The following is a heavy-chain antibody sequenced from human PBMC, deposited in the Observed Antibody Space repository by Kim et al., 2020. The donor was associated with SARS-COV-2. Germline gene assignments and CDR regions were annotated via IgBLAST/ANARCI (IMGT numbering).Heavy chain of an antibody. J-gene: IGHJ3*02. V-gene: IGHV1-69*13. D-gene: IGHD2-15*01. CDR1: GCTFSSYA. CDR3: ARDRVGVSTLDAFDI. Sequence: SVNVSCKASGCTFSSYAIIWVRQAPGQGLEWMEGIIPIFGTANYAQKFQGRVTITADESTSTAYMELSSLRSEDTAVYYCARDRVGVSTLDAFDIWGQGTMVTVSS. CDR2: IIPIFGTA.